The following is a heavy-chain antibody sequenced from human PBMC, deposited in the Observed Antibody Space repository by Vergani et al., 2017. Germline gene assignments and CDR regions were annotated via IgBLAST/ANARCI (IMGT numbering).Heavy chain of an antibody. V-gene: IGHV4-34*01. CDR2: INHSGST. D-gene: IGHD3-3*01. Sequence: QVQLQQWGAGLLKPSETLSLTCAVYGGSFSGYYWSWIRQPPGKGLEWIGEINHSGSTNYNPSLKSRVTISVDTSKNQFSLKLSSVTAADTAVYYCARGPFVLRFLEWVGNNWFDPWGQGTLVTVSS. J-gene: IGHJ5*02. CDR1: GGSFSGYY. CDR3: ARGPFVLRFLEWVGNNWFDP.